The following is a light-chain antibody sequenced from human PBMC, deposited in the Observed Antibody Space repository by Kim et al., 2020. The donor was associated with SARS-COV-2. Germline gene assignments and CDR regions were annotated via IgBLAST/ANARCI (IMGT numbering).Light chain of an antibody. V-gene: IGLV2-14*03. CDR3: SSYTSSSTRV. CDR2: DVS. Sequence: GQSITISCTGTSSDVGGYNYVSWYQQHPGKAPKFMIYDVSNRPSGVSNRFSGSKSGNTAPLTISGLQAEDEADYYCSSYTSSSTRVFGTGTKVTVL. J-gene: IGLJ1*01. CDR1: SSDVGGYNY.